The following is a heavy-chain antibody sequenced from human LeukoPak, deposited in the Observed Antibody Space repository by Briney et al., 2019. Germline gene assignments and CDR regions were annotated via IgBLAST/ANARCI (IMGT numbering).Heavy chain of an antibody. Sequence: GGSLRLSCAASGFTFSSYGMHWVRQAPGRGLEWVAVIWYDGINEYYADSVKGRFTVSRDNANNTLYLQMTSLRADDTAVYFCARDVAKWGRWPDYWGQGTLVTVSS. CDR3: ARDVAKWGRWPDY. J-gene: IGHJ4*02. D-gene: IGHD7-27*01. CDR1: GFTFSSYG. V-gene: IGHV3-33*01. CDR2: IWYDGINE.